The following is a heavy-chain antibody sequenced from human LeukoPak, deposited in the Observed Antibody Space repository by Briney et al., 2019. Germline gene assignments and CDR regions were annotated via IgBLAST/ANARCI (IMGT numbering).Heavy chain of an antibody. CDR3: AKSIVGATQYFQH. CDR2: ISGSGGST. V-gene: IGHV3-23*01. D-gene: IGHD1-26*01. Sequence: GGSLRLSCAASGFTFSSYAMSWVRQAPGKGLEWVSAISGSGGSTFYADSVKGRFTISRDNSKNTLYLQMNSLRAEDAAVYYCAKSIVGATQYFQHWGQGTMVTLSS. CDR1: GFTFSSYA. J-gene: IGHJ1*01.